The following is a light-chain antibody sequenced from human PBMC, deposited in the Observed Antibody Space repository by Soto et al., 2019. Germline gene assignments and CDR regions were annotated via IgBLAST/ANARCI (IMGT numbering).Light chain of an antibody. CDR2: NNN. CDR1: SSNIGSNT. J-gene: IGLJ2*01. CDR3: AAWDDSLNGVL. Sequence: QLVLTQPPSASMTPGQRVTISCSGSSSNIGSNTVNWYQQLPGTAPKLLIYNNNQRPSGVPDRISGSKSATSASLAISGLQSEDEADYYCAAWDDSLNGVLFGGGTKLTVL. V-gene: IGLV1-44*01.